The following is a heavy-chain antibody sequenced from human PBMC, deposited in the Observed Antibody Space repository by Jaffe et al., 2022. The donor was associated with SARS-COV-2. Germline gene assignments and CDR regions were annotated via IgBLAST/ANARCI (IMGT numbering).Heavy chain of an antibody. D-gene: IGHD3-10*01. Sequence: QVQLQESGPGLVKPSQTLSLTCTVSGGSISSGSYYWSWIRQPAGKGLEWIGRIYTSGSTNYNPSLKSRVTISVDTSKNQFSLKLSSVTAADTAVYYCARHVPVWFGDGVWAFDIWGQGTMVTVSS. J-gene: IGHJ3*02. CDR3: ARHVPVWFGDGVWAFDI. V-gene: IGHV4-61*02. CDR1: GGSISSGSYY. CDR2: IYTSGST.